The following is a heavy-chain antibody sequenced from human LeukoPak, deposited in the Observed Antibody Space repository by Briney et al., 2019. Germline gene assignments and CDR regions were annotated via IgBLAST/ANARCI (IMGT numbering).Heavy chain of an antibody. CDR3: ARAFWESVIDY. V-gene: IGHV4-59*12. Sequence: SETLCLTRAVSRGSLSAYYWTWMRQPPGKGLEFVGYFHFSGSTKYNPSLARRVTVSADTYRNHFSLNLTSVTAADTAVYFCARAFWESVIDYWGQGTPVTVSS. CDR2: FHFSGST. J-gene: IGHJ4*02. D-gene: IGHD3-16*01. CDR1: RGSLSAYY.